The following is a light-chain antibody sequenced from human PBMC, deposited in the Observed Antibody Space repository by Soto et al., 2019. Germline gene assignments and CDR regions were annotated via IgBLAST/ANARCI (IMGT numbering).Light chain of an antibody. CDR1: QSVSSN. J-gene: IGKJ2*01. V-gene: IGKV3-15*01. CDR2: AAS. Sequence: EIVMTQSPATLSVSPGERATLSCRASQSVSSNLAWYQQKPGQAPRLLIYAASTGATGIPARFRASGSGTEFTLTISSLQSEDFAVYYCQQYNKWPSYTFGQGTKLEIK. CDR3: QQYNKWPSYT.